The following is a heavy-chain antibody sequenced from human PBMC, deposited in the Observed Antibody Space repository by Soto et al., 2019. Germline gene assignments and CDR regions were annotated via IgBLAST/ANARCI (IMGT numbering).Heavy chain of an antibody. CDR1: GYTFTGYY. V-gene: IGHV1-2*02. D-gene: IGHD3-3*01. J-gene: IGHJ6*02. Sequence: QVQLVQSGAEVKKPGASVKVSCKASGYTFTGYYMHWVRQAPGQGLEWMGWINPNSGGTNYAQKFQGRVTLTRDTSISTAYMELRRLRSDDTAVYYCARDRNFWSGYFVSGLAGVDVWGQGTTVTVSS. CDR2: INPNSGGT. CDR3: ARDRNFWSGYFVSGLAGVDV.